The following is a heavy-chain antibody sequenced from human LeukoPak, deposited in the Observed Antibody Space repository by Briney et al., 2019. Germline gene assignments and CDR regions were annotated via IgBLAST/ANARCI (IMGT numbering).Heavy chain of an antibody. Sequence: SETLFLTCTVSGGSISSYYWSWIRQPAGKGLEWIGRIYTSGSTNYNPSLKSRVTMSVDTSKNQFSLKLSSVTAADTAVYYCARDSQDYDFWSGSGYYGMDVWGQGTTVTVSS. D-gene: IGHD3-3*01. CDR3: ARDSQDYDFWSGSGYYGMDV. V-gene: IGHV4-4*07. CDR1: GGSISSYY. CDR2: IYTSGST. J-gene: IGHJ6*02.